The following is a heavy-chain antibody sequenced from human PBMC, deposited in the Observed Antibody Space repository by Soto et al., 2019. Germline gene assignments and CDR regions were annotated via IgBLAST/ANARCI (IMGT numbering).Heavy chain of an antibody. J-gene: IGHJ4*02. CDR1: GFTFANAW. CDR3: TLHVVVVTSIHNYFNY. D-gene: IGHD2-21*02. CDR2: IKSKTDGEAT. Sequence: PGGSLRLSCAASGFTFANAWMSWVRQAPGKGLEWVGRIKSKTDGEATDYAAPVKGRFSTSRDDSKNTMFLQMNSLQIEDTAIYYCTLHVVVVTSIHNYFNYWGQGTRVTVSS. V-gene: IGHV3-15*01.